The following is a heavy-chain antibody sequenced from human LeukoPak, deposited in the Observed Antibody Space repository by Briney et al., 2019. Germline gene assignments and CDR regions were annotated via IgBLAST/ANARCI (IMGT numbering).Heavy chain of an antibody. D-gene: IGHD6-19*01. CDR2: SCGSGGCT. CDR3: AKTTVGYSSGRYPGWPADC. CDR1: GFSLNTYA. Sequence: GGSLRLSCEASGFSLNTYAIYWVRQAPGKGLEWVSGSCGSGGCTYYADPVKGRFTISRDNSKNTVYLQMNSLTADDTAVYYCAKTTVGYSSGRYPGWPADCWGQGTLVTVSS. V-gene: IGHV3-23*01. J-gene: IGHJ4*02.